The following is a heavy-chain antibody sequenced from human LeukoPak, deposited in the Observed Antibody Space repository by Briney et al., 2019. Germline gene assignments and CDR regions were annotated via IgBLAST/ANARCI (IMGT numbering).Heavy chain of an antibody. J-gene: IGHJ4*02. Sequence: GGSLRLSCSASGFTFIYYAMHWVRQAPGKGLEYVAGISSNGGNTYYADSVKGRFTMSRANTNNTLYLQMSSLRAEDTALYYCVKDRGQSIETAGHFGSWGQGTLVTVSS. CDR2: ISSNGGNT. CDR1: GFTFIYYA. D-gene: IGHD5-24*01. CDR3: VKDRGQSIETAGHFGS. V-gene: IGHV3-64D*06.